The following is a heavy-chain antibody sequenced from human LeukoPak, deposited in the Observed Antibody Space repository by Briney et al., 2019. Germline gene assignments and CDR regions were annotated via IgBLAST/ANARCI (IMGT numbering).Heavy chain of an antibody. CDR2: IYYSGST. D-gene: IGHD2-21*02. V-gene: IGHV4-59*01. CDR3: ARVFMTDDAFDI. J-gene: IGHJ3*02. Sequence: SETLSLTCTVSGGSISSYYWSWIRQPPGKGLEWIGYIYYSGSTNYNPSLKGRVTISVDTSKNQFSLKLSSVTAADTAVYYCARVFMTDDAFDIWGQGTMVTVSS. CDR1: GGSISSYY.